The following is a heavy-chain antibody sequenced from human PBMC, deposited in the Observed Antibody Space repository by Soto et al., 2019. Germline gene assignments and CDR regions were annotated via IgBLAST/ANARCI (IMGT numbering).Heavy chain of an antibody. J-gene: IGHJ4*02. CDR1: GFTFSDYY. V-gene: IGHV3-11*03. Sequence: GGSLRLSCAASGFTFSDYYMSWIRQAPGKGLEWVSYISSSSSYTNYADSVKGRFTISRDNAKNSLYLQMNSLRAEDTAVYYCARSLDYYDSSGYSGYWGQGTLVTVSS. CDR2: ISSSSSYT. D-gene: IGHD3-22*01. CDR3: ARSLDYYDSSGYSGY.